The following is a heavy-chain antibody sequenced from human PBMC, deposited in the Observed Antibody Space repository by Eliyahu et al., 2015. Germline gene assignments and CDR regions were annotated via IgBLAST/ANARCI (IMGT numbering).Heavy chain of an antibody. Sequence: QVQLVESGGGVVQPGRSLRLSCAASGFTFSSXGMHWVRQAPGKGLEWGAVISYDGSNXYYADSVKGRFTISRDNSKNTLYLQMNSLRAEDTAVYYCAKGNDFWSGCPDYWGQGTLVTVSS. CDR1: GFTFSSXG. CDR2: ISYDGSNX. V-gene: IGHV3-30*18. CDR3: AKGNDFWSGCPDY. D-gene: IGHD3-3*01. J-gene: IGHJ4*02.